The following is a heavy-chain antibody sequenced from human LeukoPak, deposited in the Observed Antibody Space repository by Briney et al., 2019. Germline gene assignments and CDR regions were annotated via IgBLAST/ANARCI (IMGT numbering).Heavy chain of an antibody. D-gene: IGHD5-18*01. CDR3: ARDPGYSESVGSRWYFDL. Sequence: ETLSLTCTVSGGSISSSSYYWGWIRQPPGKGLEWVASISSSGDYIFSADSMKGRFTISRDNTKNSLFLQMSSLRAEDTAVYFCARDPGYSESVGSRWYFDLWGRGTLVTVSS. CDR1: GGSISSSS. V-gene: IGHV3-21*01. CDR2: ISSSGDYI. J-gene: IGHJ2*01.